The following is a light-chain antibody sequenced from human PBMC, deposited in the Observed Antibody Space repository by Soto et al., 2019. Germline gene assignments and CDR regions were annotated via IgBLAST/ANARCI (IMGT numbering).Light chain of an antibody. Sequence: DIQMPQSPSTLSASVGDRVTITCRASQSISSWLAWYQQKPGKAPKLLIYDASSLENGLPSRFSGSGSGTEFTLTISSLQPDDFATYYCQQYNSYLWTFGQGTKVDI. CDR1: QSISSW. J-gene: IGKJ1*01. CDR2: DAS. V-gene: IGKV1-5*01. CDR3: QQYNSYLWT.